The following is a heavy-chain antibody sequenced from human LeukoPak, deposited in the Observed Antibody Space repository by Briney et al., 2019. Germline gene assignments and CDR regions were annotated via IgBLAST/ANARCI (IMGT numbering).Heavy chain of an antibody. Sequence: PGGSLRLSCAASGFTFSSYGMHWVRQAPGKGLEWVAVIWYDGSNKYYADSVKGRFTISRDNSKNTLYLQMNSLRAEDTAVYYCARDRGYSYGPDYWGQGTLVTVSS. J-gene: IGHJ4*02. CDR2: IWYDGSNK. V-gene: IGHV3-33*08. D-gene: IGHD5-18*01. CDR1: GFTFSSYG. CDR3: ARDRGYSYGPDY.